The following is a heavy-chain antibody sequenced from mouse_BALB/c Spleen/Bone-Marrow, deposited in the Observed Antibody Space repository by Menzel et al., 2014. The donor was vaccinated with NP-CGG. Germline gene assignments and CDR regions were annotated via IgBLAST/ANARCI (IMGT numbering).Heavy chain of an antibody. Sequence: QVHVKQSGPGLVAPSQSLSITCTVSGFSLTSYGVHWVRQPPGKGLEWLGVIWAGGSTNYNSALMSRLSISKDNSKSQVFLKMNSLQTDDTAMYYCARDGATATLAYWGQGTLVTVSA. J-gene: IGHJ3*01. CDR3: ARDGATATLAY. CDR2: IWAGGST. CDR1: GFSLTSYG. V-gene: IGHV2-9*02. D-gene: IGHD1-2*01.